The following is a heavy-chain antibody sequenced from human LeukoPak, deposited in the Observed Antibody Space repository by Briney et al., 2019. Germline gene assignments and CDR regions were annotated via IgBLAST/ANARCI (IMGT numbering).Heavy chain of an antibody. Sequence: GGSLRLSCAASGFTFSSHGMNWVRQAPGKGLEWVSGISPSGGITYYTDSVRGRFTISRDNSKNAVSLHKNSLRGEDTAVYYCAKDDAWGRYKDWGQGTLVTVSS. CDR3: AKDDAWGRYKD. D-gene: IGHD3-16*01. V-gene: IGHV3-23*01. CDR2: ISPSGGIT. J-gene: IGHJ1*01. CDR1: GFTFSSHG.